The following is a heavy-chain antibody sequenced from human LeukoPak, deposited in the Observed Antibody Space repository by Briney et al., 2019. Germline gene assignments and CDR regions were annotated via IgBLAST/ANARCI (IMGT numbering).Heavy chain of an antibody. V-gene: IGHV5-10-1*01. CDR3: ARQIRAGYSTGWYDWFDP. D-gene: IGHD6-19*01. CDR2: IDPSDSYT. CDR1: GSRFSSYW. Sequence: GESLKISCKGSGSRFSSYWITWVRQMPGKGLEWMGRIDPSDSYTNYSPSFQGHVTISADKSISTAYLQWSSLKASDTAMYYCARQIRAGYSTGWYDWFDPWGQGTLVTVSA. J-gene: IGHJ5*02.